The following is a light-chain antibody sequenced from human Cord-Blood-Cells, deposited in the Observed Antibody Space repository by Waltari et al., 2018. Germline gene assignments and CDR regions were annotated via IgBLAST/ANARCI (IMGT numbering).Light chain of an antibody. Sequence: DIQMTQSPSSLSASVGDRVTLTCRASQSISSYLNWYHQKPGKAPKLLIYAASSLQSVVPSRFSGSGSGTDFTLTISSLQPEDFATYYCQQSYSTPYTFGQGTKLEIK. CDR3: QQSYSTPYT. J-gene: IGKJ2*01. CDR1: QSISSY. V-gene: IGKV1-39*01. CDR2: AAS.